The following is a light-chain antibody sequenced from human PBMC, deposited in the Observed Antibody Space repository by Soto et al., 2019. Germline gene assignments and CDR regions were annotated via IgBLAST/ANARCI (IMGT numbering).Light chain of an antibody. Sequence: QSALTQPASVSGSPGQSITISCTGTSSDVGSYNFVSWYQQHPGKAPKLLIYDVSHRPSGVSNRFSGSKSGNTASLTISGLQAEDEADYYCSSYTSSSTLTVFGAGTKLTFL. J-gene: IGLJ1*01. V-gene: IGLV2-14*01. CDR3: SSYTSSSTLTV. CDR2: DVS. CDR1: SSDVGSYNF.